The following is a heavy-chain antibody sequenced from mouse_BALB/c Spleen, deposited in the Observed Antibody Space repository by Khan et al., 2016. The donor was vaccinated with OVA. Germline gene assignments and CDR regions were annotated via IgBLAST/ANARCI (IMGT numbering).Heavy chain of an antibody. CDR1: GFAFSRYW. Sequence: EVQLVESGGGLVQPGGSLKLSCAASGFAFSRYWMSWVRQAPGKGLEWIGEINPDSSTINYTPSLKDKFIISRDNAKNTLYLQMSKVRSEDTALYYGERPYRYDGRAGFAYWGQGTLVTVSA. V-gene: IGHV4-1*02. J-gene: IGHJ3*01. CDR3: ERPYRYDGRAGFAY. D-gene: IGHD2-14*01. CDR2: INPDSSTI.